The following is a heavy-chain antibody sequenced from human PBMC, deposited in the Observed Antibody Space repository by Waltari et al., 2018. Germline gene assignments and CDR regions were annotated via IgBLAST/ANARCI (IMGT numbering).Heavy chain of an antibody. CDR2: IWYDGSNK. CDR3: ARASIVGATAPFDY. J-gene: IGHJ4*02. CDR1: GFTFSRYG. D-gene: IGHD1-26*01. Sequence: QVQLVESGGGVVQPGRSLRLSCAASGFTFSRYGMHWVRQAPGKGLEWVALIWYDGSNKYYADSVKGRFTISRDNSKNTLYLQMNSLRAEDTAVYYCARASIVGATAPFDYWGQGTLVAVSS. V-gene: IGHV3-33*01.